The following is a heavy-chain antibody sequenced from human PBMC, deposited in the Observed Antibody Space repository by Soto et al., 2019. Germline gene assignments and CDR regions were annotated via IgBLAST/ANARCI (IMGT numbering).Heavy chain of an antibody. CDR3: AKCGYDSSGRLLRYFQH. D-gene: IGHD3-22*01. J-gene: IGHJ1*01. CDR2: ISAYNGNT. V-gene: IGHV1-18*01. Sequence: ASVKVSCKASGGTFSSYAISWVRQAPGQGLEWMGWISAYNGNTNYAQKLQGRVTMTTDTSTSTAYMELSSLRAEDTAVYYCAKCGYDSSGRLLRYFQHWGQGTLVTVSS. CDR1: GGTFSSYA.